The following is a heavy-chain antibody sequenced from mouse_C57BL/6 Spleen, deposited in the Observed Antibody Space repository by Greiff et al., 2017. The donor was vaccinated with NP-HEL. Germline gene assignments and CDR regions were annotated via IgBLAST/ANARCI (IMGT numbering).Heavy chain of an antibody. Sequence: EVQLVESGGGLVKPGGSLKLSCAASGFTFSSYAMSWVRQTPEKRLEWVATISDGGSYTYYPDNVKGRFTISRDNAKNNLYLQMSHLKSEDTAMYYCASRWYAMDYWGQGTSVTVSS. J-gene: IGHJ4*01. CDR1: GFTFSSYA. CDR2: ISDGGSYT. D-gene: IGHD1-1*02. V-gene: IGHV5-4*01. CDR3: ASRWYAMDY.